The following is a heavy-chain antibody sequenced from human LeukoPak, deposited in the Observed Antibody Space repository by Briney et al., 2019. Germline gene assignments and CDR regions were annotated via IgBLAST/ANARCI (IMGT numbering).Heavy chain of an antibody. CDR1: GDSVSTSGG. V-gene: IGHV6-1*01. J-gene: IGHJ3*01. CDR3: ARGRASAFDV. D-gene: IGHD6-25*01. Sequence: QTLSLTCAISGDSVSTSGGNWVRQSPSRGLEWLGRTYYTSKWNTDYAVSVKSRIVVNPDTSKNQFSLQLNSVTSEDTAVYYCARGRASAFDVWGQGTMVTVSS. CDR2: TYYTSKWNT.